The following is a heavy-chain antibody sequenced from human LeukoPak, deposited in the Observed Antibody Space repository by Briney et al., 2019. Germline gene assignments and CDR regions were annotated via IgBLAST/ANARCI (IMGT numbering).Heavy chain of an antibody. CDR1: GYTFTSYG. Sequence: ASVKVSCKASGYTFTSYGISWVRQAPGQGLEWMGWINTYNGNTNYAQKLQGRVTMTTDTPTSTAYMDLRSLRSDDTAAYYCARDPSLIVGATISFFDYWGQGTLVTVSS. V-gene: IGHV1-18*01. CDR3: ARDPSLIVGATISFFDY. CDR2: INTYNGNT. J-gene: IGHJ4*02. D-gene: IGHD1-26*01.